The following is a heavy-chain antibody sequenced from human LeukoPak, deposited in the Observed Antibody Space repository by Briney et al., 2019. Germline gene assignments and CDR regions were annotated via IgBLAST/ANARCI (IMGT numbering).Heavy chain of an antibody. CDR3: ARKADRCSSTTGVSGCYYYGMDV. V-gene: IGHV4-30-2*01. J-gene: IGHJ6*02. D-gene: IGHD2-2*01. Sequence: KTSETLSLTCAVSGGSISSGGYSWSWIRQPPGKGLEWIGYIYHSGSTYYNPSLKSRVTISVDRSKNQFSLKLSSVTAADTAVYYCARKADRCSSTTGVSGCYYYGMDVWGQGTTVTVSS. CDR1: GGSISSGGYS. CDR2: IYHSGST.